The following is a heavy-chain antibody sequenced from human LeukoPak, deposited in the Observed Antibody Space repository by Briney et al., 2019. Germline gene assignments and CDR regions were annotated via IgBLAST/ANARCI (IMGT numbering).Heavy chain of an antibody. Sequence: GGFLRLSCAACGFTFNTYWMRWVRQAPGKGLGWVFSFRGDERSISYEDSVQDRQTITRDNTKNTLYLQMNILIDEETAVYYYATEYCDTTSCCNHDALDIWGQGTVVTVTS. CDR2: FRGDERSI. CDR3: ATEYCDTTSCCNHDALDI. V-gene: IGHV3-74*01. D-gene: IGHD2-2*01. J-gene: IGHJ3*02. CDR1: GFTFNTYW.